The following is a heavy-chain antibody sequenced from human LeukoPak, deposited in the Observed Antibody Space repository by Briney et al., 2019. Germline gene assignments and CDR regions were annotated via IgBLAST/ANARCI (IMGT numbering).Heavy chain of an antibody. CDR1: GYTFTGYY. CDR2: INPNSGGT. CDR3: ARDRRYNWNWSLWY. D-gene: IGHD1-7*01. Sequence: ASVKVSCKASGYTFTGYYMHWLRQAPGQGLEWMGRINPNSGGTNYAQKFQGRVTMTRDTSISTAYMELSRLRSDDTAVYYCARDRRYNWNWSLWYWGQGTLVTVSS. J-gene: IGHJ4*02. V-gene: IGHV1-2*06.